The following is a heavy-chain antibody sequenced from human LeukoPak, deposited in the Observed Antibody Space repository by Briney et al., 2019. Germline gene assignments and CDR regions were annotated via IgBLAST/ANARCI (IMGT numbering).Heavy chain of an antibody. CDR3: ARSDAETTVVTTFDY. D-gene: IGHD4-23*01. Sequence: GGSLTLSCAASGFTFGDSTMHWVRQASGKGLEWVGHIGNKARNYATEYAASLKGRFTISRDDSKDTAYLQVNSLKTEDTAVYYCARSDAETTVVTTFDYWGQGTLVTVSS. J-gene: IGHJ4*02. V-gene: IGHV3-73*01. CDR2: IGNKARNYAT. CDR1: GFTFGDST.